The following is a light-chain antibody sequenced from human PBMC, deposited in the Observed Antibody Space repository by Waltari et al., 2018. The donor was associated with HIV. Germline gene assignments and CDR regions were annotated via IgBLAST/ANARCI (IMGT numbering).Light chain of an antibody. CDR2: MNN. J-gene: IGLJ3*02. Sequence: QSVLTQPPSVSGTPGQGVTISCSGSSSNIGTHTVNWYQHLPGTTPKLLSYMNNQRPSGVPDRFSGSKSGTSASLAISGLQSEDEADYYCGAWDDTHSWVFGGGTKLTVL. CDR1: SSNIGTHT. V-gene: IGLV1-44*01. CDR3: GAWDDTHSWV.